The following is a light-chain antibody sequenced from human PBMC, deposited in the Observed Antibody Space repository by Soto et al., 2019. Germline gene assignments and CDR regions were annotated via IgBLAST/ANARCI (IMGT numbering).Light chain of an antibody. J-gene: IGKJ2*01. CDR2: GAS. Sequence: EIVMTQSPATLSVSPGERATLSCWASQSVSSNLAWYQQKPGQAPRLLIYGASTRATGTPARFSGSGSGTEFTLTISSLQSEDFAVYYCQQYNNWPPYTFGQGTKLEIK. V-gene: IGKV3D-15*01. CDR1: QSVSSN. CDR3: QQYNNWPPYT.